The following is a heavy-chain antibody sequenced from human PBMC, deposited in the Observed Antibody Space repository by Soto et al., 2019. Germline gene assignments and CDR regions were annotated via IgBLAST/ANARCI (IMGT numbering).Heavy chain of an antibody. CDR1: GFTFSSYA. J-gene: IGHJ4*02. Sequence: GGSLRLSCAASGFTFSSYAMSWVRQAPGKGLEWVSAISGSGGSTYYADSVKGRFTISRDNSKNTVYLQMNSLRAEDTAVYYCVRGDNWNDEASDYWGQGTLVTVSS. CDR3: VRGDNWNDEASDY. V-gene: IGHV3-23*01. D-gene: IGHD1-1*01. CDR2: ISGSGGST.